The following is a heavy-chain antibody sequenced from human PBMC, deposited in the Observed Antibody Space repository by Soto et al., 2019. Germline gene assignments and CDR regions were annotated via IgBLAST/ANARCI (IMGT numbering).Heavy chain of an antibody. CDR1: GCFLSESY. Sequence: XETLSLTCSVYGCFLSESYWTWIRQPPGKGLDWIGEINHVGGTNYNPSLKSRVTMSVDTSQNQFSLRLISVTAADTAMYFCVRIRYQLPSSVLWLDHWGQGTPVTVSS. J-gene: IGHJ5*02. CDR2: INHVGGT. D-gene: IGHD3-16*01. CDR3: VRIRYQLPSSVLWLDH. V-gene: IGHV4-34*01.